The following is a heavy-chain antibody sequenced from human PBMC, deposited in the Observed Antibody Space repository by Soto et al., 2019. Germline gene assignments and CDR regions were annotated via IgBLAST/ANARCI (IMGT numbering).Heavy chain of an antibody. V-gene: IGHV1-69*13. D-gene: IGHD3-22*01. J-gene: IGHJ6*02. CDR3: ARSPYDSSGYRYYYYGMDV. CDR2: IIPIFGTA. CDR1: GGTFSSYA. Sequence: SVKVSWKASGGTFSSYAISWVRQAPGQGLEWMGGIIPIFGTANYAQKFQGRVTITADESTSTAYMELSSLRSEDTAVYYCARSPYDSSGYRYYYYGMDVWGQGTTVTVSS.